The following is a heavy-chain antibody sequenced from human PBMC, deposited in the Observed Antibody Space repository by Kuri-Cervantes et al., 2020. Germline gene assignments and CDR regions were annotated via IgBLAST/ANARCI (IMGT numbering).Heavy chain of an antibody. CDR1: GFDFSANP. CDR3: ARAWQWVVS. D-gene: IGHD6-19*01. CDR2: ISKTADTT. V-gene: IGHV3-23*01. J-gene: IGHJ5*02. Sequence: GGSLRLSCAASGFDFSANPMSWVRQAPGKGLEWVSRISKTADTTCYTDSVKGRFTVSRDNSKNTLSLQMTSLRAEDTAVYYCARAWQWVVSWGQGTLVTVSS.